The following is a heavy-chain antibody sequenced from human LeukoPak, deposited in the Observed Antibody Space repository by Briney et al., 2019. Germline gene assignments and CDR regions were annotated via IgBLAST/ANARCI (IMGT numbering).Heavy chain of an antibody. Sequence: GGSLRLSCGASGFTFSSYGMHWVRQAPGKGLEWVAVISYDGSNKYHADSVKGRFTISRDNSKNTLYLQMNSLRAEDTAVYYCAKLPLYYYDSSGYYYKTFDYWGQGTLVTVSS. V-gene: IGHV3-30*18. CDR3: AKLPLYYYDSSGYYYKTFDY. CDR1: GFTFSSYG. CDR2: ISYDGSNK. D-gene: IGHD3-22*01. J-gene: IGHJ4*02.